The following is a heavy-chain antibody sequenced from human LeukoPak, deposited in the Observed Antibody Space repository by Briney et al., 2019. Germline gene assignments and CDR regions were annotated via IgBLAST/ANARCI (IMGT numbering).Heavy chain of an antibody. Sequence: SETLSLTCTVSGGSISSSSYYWGWIRQPPGKGLEWIGSIYYSGSTYYNPSLKSRVTISVDTSKNQFSLKLSSVTAADTAVYYCARFHQGNAFDLWGQGTMVTVSS. J-gene: IGHJ3*01. CDR2: IYYSGST. CDR3: ARFHQGNAFDL. CDR1: GGSISSSSYY. V-gene: IGHV4-39*07.